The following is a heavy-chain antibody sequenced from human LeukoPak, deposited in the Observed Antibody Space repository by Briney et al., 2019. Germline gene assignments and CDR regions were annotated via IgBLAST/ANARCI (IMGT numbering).Heavy chain of an antibody. V-gene: IGHV4-59*08. D-gene: IGHD3-22*01. CDR3: ARGLSVFGSSGYYFEY. Sequence: PSETLSLTGTVSGGSISSYYWSWLRQPPGKGLEWIGYISYSGSTDYNPSLKRRVTMSIDTPKNQFSLKLISVTAADTAVYFCARGLSVFGSSGYYFEYWGQGTLATVSS. CDR2: ISYSGST. CDR1: GGSISSYY. J-gene: IGHJ4*02.